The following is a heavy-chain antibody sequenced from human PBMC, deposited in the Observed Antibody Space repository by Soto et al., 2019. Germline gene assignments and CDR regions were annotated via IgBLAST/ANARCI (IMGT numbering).Heavy chain of an antibody. CDR3: ATRITVFGLLIPPFDP. CDR2: INHTGGT. D-gene: IGHD3-3*01. V-gene: IGHV4-34*01. J-gene: IGHJ5*02. CDR1: GGSISGSY. Sequence: SETLSLTCTVSGGSISGSYWSWIRQTPGKVLEWIGEINHTGGTHYNPSLKGRVTMSVDTSKNQFSLRLSSVTAADTAIYYCATRITVFGLLIPPFDPWGQGTQVTVSS.